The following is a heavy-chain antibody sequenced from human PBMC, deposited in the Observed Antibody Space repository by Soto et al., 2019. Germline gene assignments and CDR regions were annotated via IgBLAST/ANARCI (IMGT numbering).Heavy chain of an antibody. V-gene: IGHV3-49*04. CDR3: TRDRKYYGMDV. CDR2: IRSKAYGGTT. Sequence: GGSLRLSCTASGFTFGYYAMSWVRQAPGKGLEWVGFIRSKAYGGTTEYAASVKGRFTISRDDSKSIAYLQMNSLKTEDTAVYYCTRDRKYYGMDVWGQGTTVTVSS. CDR1: GFTFGYYA. J-gene: IGHJ6*02.